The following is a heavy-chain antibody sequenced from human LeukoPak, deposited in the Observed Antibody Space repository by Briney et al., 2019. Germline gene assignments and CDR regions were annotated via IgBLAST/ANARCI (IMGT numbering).Heavy chain of an antibody. Sequence: SGGSLRLSCAASGFTFSNAWMSWVRQAPGKGLEWVGRIKSKTDGGTTDYAAPVKGRFAISRDDSKNTLYLQMNSLKTEDTAVYYCTTDGYSGYDSHFDYWGQGTLVTVSS. J-gene: IGHJ4*02. D-gene: IGHD5-12*01. V-gene: IGHV3-15*01. CDR2: IKSKTDGGTT. CDR3: TTDGYSGYDSHFDY. CDR1: GFTFSNAW.